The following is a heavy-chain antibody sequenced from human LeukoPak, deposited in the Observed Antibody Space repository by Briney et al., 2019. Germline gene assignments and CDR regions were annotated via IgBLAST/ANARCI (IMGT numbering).Heavy chain of an antibody. D-gene: IGHD3-3*02. V-gene: IGHV3-23*01. Sequence: SGGSLRLSCAASGFTFSSYAMNWVRQAPGKGLEWVSGISGSGKSTYYADSVKGRFTISRDNSRNTLYLQMNSLRAEDTAVYYCAKGISPFDYWGQGTLVTVPS. CDR1: GFTFSSYA. CDR2: ISGSGKST. J-gene: IGHJ4*02. CDR3: AKGISPFDY.